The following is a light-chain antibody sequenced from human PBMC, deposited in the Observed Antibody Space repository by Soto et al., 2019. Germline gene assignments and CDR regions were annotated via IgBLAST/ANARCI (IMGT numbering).Light chain of an antibody. V-gene: IGKV1-5*01. CDR2: DAS. CDR3: QQYYTYST. Sequence: DIQLTQSPSTLSAAVGDSVTITCRASQNIRNLLAWYQQKPGKAPKPLIFDASTLKTGVPSGFGGSGSGAEFNFTITVLQPDYFATYFCQQYYTYSTFGQGTRLEIK. CDR1: QNIRNL. J-gene: IGKJ5*01.